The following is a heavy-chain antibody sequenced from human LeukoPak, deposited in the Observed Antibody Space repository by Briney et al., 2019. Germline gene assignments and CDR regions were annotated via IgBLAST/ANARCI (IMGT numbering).Heavy chain of an antibody. J-gene: IGHJ4*02. D-gene: IGHD6-19*01. CDR2: INAGNGNT. Sequence: ASVKVSCKASGYTFTSYAMHWVRQAPGQRLEWMGWINAGNGNTKYSQKFQGRVTITRDTSASTAYMELSSPRSEDTAVYYCARDRRGGWTFDYWGQGTLVTVSS. V-gene: IGHV1-3*01. CDR3: ARDRRGGWTFDY. CDR1: GYTFTSYA.